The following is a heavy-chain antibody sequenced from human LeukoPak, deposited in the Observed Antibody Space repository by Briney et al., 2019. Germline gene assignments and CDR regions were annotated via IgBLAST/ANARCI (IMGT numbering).Heavy chain of an antibody. D-gene: IGHD3-10*01. CDR2: IIPIFGTA. CDR3: ARSSYYGSGSQYKGGKNWFDP. Sequence: SVKVSCKASRGTFSSYAISWVRQAPGQGLEWMGRIIPIFGTANYAQKFQGRVTITTDESTSTAYMELSSLRSEDTAVYYCARSSYYGSGSQYKGGKNWFDPWGQGTLVTVSS. V-gene: IGHV1-69*05. CDR1: RGTFSSYA. J-gene: IGHJ5*02.